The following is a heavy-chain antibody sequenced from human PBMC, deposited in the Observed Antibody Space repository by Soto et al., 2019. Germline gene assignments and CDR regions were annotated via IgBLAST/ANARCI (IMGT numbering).Heavy chain of an antibody. D-gene: IGHD6-6*01. J-gene: IGHJ5*02. CDR1: GFTFSSYW. V-gene: IGHV3-74*01. CDR3: ARSLNSGSTFDP. Sequence: GGSLRLSCAASGFTFSSYWMHWVRQAPGKGLVWVSRINSDGSTTTYADSVKGRFTISRDNAKNTLYLQMNSLRAEDAAVYYCARSLNSGSTFDPWGQGTLVTVSS. CDR2: INSDGSTT.